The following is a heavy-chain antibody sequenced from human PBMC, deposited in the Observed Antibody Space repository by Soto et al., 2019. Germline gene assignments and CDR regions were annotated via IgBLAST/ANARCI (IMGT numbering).Heavy chain of an antibody. Sequence: GASVKVSFKASGYTFTGYYMHWVRQAPGQGLEWMGWINPNSGGTNYAQKFQGRVTMTRDTSISTAYMELSRLRSDDTAVYYCARDLGYCSSTSCYFYYYGMDVWGQGTTVTVSS. CDR2: INPNSGGT. J-gene: IGHJ6*02. CDR1: GYTFTGYY. V-gene: IGHV1-2*02. CDR3: ARDLGYCSSTSCYFYYYGMDV. D-gene: IGHD2-2*01.